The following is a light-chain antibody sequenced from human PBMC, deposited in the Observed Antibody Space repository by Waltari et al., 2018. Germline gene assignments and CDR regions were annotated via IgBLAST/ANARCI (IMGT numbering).Light chain of an antibody. CDR1: QTIATS. CDR2: DAS. J-gene: IGKJ5*01. V-gene: IGKV1-39*01. Sequence: DLQTPQSPSSLSASIGDRVPITCRASQTIATSLNWYQQKRGKAPQLLIYDASTLRSGVPSRFSGSGSGTDFTLTISSLQPEDFATYYCQQTYNVPPITFGQGTRLDIK. CDR3: QQTYNVPPIT.